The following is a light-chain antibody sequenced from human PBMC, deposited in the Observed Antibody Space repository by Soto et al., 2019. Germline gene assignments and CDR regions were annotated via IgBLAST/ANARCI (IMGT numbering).Light chain of an antibody. CDR1: QSVSSN. CDR3: QQYNNWPPFT. J-gene: IGKJ3*01. Sequence: EIVMTQSPATLSVSPEERATLSCRASQSVSSNLAWYQQKPGQAPRLLIYGASTRATGIPARFSGSGSGTEFTLTISSPQSEDFAVYYCQQYNNWPPFTFGPGTKVDIK. CDR2: GAS. V-gene: IGKV3-15*01.